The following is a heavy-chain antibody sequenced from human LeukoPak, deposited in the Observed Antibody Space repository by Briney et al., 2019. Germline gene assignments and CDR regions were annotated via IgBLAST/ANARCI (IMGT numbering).Heavy chain of an antibody. J-gene: IGHJ4*02. V-gene: IGHV4-39*01. CDR1: GGSISSSSIYY. CDR2: IYYSGST. Sequence: SETLSLTCTVSGGSISSSSIYYWGWIRQHAGKGLARIGSIYYSGSTYYNPSLKSRVTISVDTSKNQFSLKLSSVTAADTAVYYCARHGGSVTPDYWGQGTLVTVSS. CDR3: ARHGGSVTPDY. D-gene: IGHD3-10*01.